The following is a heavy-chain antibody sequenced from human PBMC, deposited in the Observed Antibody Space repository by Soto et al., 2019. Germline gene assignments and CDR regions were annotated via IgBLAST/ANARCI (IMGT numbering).Heavy chain of an antibody. D-gene: IGHD3-10*01. V-gene: IGHV4-59*01. CDR3: AGASITLVRGTIITP. CDR1: GGSISSYY. CDR2: INYSGST. Sequence: QVQLQESGPGLVKPSETLSLTCTVSGGSISSYYWSWIRQPPGKGLEWIGYINYSGSTNYNPSFRSRVTIALDTSKNQFSLKLSSGTAADTAVYCCAGASITLVRGTIITPWGQGTLVTVSS. J-gene: IGHJ5*02.